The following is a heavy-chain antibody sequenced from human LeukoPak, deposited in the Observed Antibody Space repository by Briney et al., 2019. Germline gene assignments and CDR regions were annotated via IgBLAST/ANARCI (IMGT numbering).Heavy chain of an antibody. J-gene: IGHJ4*02. CDR1: GGSISSDNDY. CDR2: IFHSGST. CDR3: ARLLGAGLLGFDF. Sequence: SETLSLTCTVSGGSISSDNDYWGWIRQPPGKGLEWIGSIFHSGSTYYNPSLKSRVAISVDTSKNQFSLNLNSVTATDTAVYYCARLLGAGLLGFDFWGQGILVTVSS. V-gene: IGHV4-39*01. D-gene: IGHD1-26*01.